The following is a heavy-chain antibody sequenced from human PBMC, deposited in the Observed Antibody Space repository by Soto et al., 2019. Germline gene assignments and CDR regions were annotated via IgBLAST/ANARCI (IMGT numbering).Heavy chain of an antibody. D-gene: IGHD3-3*01. J-gene: IGHJ5*02. CDR1: GYTFTSYY. CDR2: INQSGGST. CDR3: TRDFELRGTILGIVSWWMYNCSDT. V-gene: IGHV1-46*03. Sequence: QVQLVQSGTEVKKPGASVKISCKASGYTFTSYYMQWVRQAPGQGLEWMGIINQSGGSTSCAQNIQARVTMTMDTSTNTFYMELRNLRSEDTAVYYCTRDFELRGTILGIVSWWMYNCSDTWGQGTLVTVSS.